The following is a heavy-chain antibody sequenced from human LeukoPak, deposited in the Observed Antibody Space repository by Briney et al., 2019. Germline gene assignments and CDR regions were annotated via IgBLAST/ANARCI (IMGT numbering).Heavy chain of an antibody. CDR1: GFIFSSHR. J-gene: IGHJ4*02. CDR2: INGDGSST. CDR3: ARGSRDDYSNPPFDH. D-gene: IGHD4-11*01. Sequence: PGGSLRLSCAASGFIFSSHRMHWVRQAPGKGLVWVSHINGDGSSTNYADSVKGRFTISRNNVKNMLYLQMNSLRAEDTAVYYCARGSRDDYSNPPFDHWGQGTLVTVSS. V-gene: IGHV3-74*01.